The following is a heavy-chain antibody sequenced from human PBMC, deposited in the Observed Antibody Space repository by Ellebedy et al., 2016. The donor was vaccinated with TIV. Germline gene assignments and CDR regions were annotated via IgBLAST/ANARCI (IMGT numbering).Heavy chain of an antibody. CDR3: ARDVGYPPFDC. V-gene: IGHV4-4*02. Sequence: MPGGSLRLSCAVSGVSISSNTWWSWVRQSPGKGLEWIGEIYHSGRSNYSPSLKSRVTMSIDKSKNQFSLSLNSVTAADTAVYYCARDVGYPPFDCWGQGTLVTVSS. J-gene: IGHJ4*02. D-gene: IGHD5-18*01. CDR2: IYHSGRS. CDR1: GVSISSNTW.